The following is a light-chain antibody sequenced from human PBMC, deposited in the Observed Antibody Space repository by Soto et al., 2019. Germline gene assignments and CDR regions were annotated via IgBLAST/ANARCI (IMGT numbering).Light chain of an antibody. Sequence: DIQMTQSPSSLSASVGDRVTITCQASQDINNSLNWYQQRPGEAPKLVIYDASILESGVPSRFSGSGFGTDFTFTISSLQPEDIATYYCQLFDNLPLTFGGGPKVELK. CDR3: QLFDNLPLT. J-gene: IGKJ4*01. V-gene: IGKV1-33*01. CDR1: QDINNS. CDR2: DAS.